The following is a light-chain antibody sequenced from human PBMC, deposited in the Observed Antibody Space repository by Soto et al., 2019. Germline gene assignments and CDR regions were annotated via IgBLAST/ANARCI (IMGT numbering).Light chain of an antibody. CDR1: QSVSSSY. V-gene: IGKV3-20*01. Sequence: EIVLTQSPGTLSLSPGERATLSCRASQSVSSSYLAWYQQKPGQAPRLLIYATPSRVTGVPDRFSGSGSGTDFTLTINRLESENFAVYYCQQFGGSPPRLTFGGGTKVEIK. J-gene: IGKJ4*01. CDR2: ATP. CDR3: QQFGGSPPRLT.